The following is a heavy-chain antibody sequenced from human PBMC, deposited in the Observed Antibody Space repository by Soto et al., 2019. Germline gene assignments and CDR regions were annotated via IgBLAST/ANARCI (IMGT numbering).Heavy chain of an antibody. Sequence: GGSLRLSCAASGFTFSSYAMSWVRQAPGKGLEWVSAISGSGGSTYYADSVKGRFTISRDNSKNTLYLQMNSLRAEDTAVHYCAIGRITMVRGVISNFDYWGQGTLVTVSS. CDR1: GFTFSSYA. CDR2: ISGSGGST. D-gene: IGHD3-10*01. J-gene: IGHJ4*02. V-gene: IGHV3-23*01. CDR3: AIGRITMVRGVISNFDY.